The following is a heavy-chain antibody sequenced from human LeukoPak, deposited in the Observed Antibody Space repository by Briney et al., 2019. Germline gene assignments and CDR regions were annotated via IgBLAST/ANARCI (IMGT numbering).Heavy chain of an antibody. CDR3: ARDYYDSSGYRDYFDY. Sequence: SETLSLTCTVSGGSISSYYWSWIRQPAGKGLEWIGRIYSSGSTNYNPSLKSRVTMSVDTSKTQFSLKLSSLTAADTAVYYCARDYYDSSGYRDYFDYWGQGTLVTVSS. CDR2: IYSSGST. CDR1: GGSISSYY. V-gene: IGHV4-4*07. J-gene: IGHJ4*02. D-gene: IGHD3-22*01.